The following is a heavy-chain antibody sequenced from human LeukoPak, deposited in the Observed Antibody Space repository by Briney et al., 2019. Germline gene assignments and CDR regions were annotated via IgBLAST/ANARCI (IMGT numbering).Heavy chain of an antibody. V-gene: IGHV3-48*01. J-gene: IGHJ4*02. CDR2: IGGRGDGI. CDR3: ARETPGRIAADC. Sequence: PGGSLRLSCAASGFTFSDYSMNWVRQAPGKGLEWISYIGGRGDGISYADSVKGRFTISRDNAKNSLFLQMNRLRGEDTAIYFCARETPGRIAADCWGQGTLVTVSS. D-gene: IGHD2-15*01. CDR1: GFTFSDYS.